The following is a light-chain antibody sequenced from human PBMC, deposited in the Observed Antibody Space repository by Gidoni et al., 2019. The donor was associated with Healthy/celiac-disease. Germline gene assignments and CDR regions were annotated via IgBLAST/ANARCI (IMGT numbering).Light chain of an antibody. CDR2: DAS. CDR1: QRISSW. V-gene: IGKV1-5*01. Sequence: DTQMTPSPTSLSASVGDRVTITCRASQRISSWLAWYQQKPGKAPTLLSYDASSFESGVPSRFSGSGSGTEFTLTISSLQPDDFATYYCQQYNSYSGTFGQGTKVEIK. CDR3: QQYNSYSGT. J-gene: IGKJ1*01.